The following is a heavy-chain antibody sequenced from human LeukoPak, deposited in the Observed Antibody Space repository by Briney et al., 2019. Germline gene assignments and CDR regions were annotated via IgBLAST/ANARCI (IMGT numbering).Heavy chain of an antibody. D-gene: IGHD6-19*01. V-gene: IGHV3-53*01. CDR2: IYSGGST. CDR3: ARGGLGIYFDY. CDR1: GFTVSSNF. J-gene: IGHJ4*02. Sequence: GGSLRLSCAVSGFTVSSNFMSWVRQAPGKGPEWVSVIYSGGSTYYADSVKGRFTISRDNSKNTLFLQMSSLRAEDTAVYFCARGGLGIYFDYWGQGTLVTVSS.